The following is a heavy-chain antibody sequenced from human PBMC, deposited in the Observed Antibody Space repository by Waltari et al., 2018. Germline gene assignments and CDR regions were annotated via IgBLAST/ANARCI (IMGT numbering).Heavy chain of an antibody. D-gene: IGHD1-26*01. J-gene: IGHJ6*02. CDR3: ATDSRGSYFNGMDV. Sequence: QVQLVQSGAEVKKPGASVKVSCKVSGYTLTELSIPWVRHAPGKGLEWMGGFDPEDGETIYAQKFQGRVTMTEDTSTDTAYMELSSLRSEDTAVYYCATDSRGSYFNGMDVWGQGTTVTVSS. V-gene: IGHV1-24*01. CDR1: GYTLTELS. CDR2: FDPEDGET.